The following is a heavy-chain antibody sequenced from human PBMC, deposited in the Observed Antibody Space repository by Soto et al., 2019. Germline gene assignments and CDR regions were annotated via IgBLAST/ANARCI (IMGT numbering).Heavy chain of an antibody. CDR3: ARGRKDIVVGTSLFRAYYYYVMDV. V-gene: IGHV4-34*01. CDR2: INHSGST. J-gene: IGHJ6*02. CDR1: GGSFSGYY. Sequence: SETLSLTCAVYGGSFSGYYWSWIRQPPGKGLEWIGEINHSGSTNYNPSLKSRVTISVDTSKNQLSLKLSSVTAADTAVYYCARGRKDIVVGTSLFRAYYYYVMDVWGQGTTVTVSS. D-gene: IGHD2-15*01.